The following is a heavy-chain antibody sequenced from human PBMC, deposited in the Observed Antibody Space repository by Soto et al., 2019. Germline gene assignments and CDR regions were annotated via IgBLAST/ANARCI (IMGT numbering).Heavy chain of an antibody. CDR1: GFTFSSYA. Sequence: GVSLRLSCAASGFTFSSYAMSWVRQAPGKGLEWVSAISGSGGSTYYADSVKGRFTISRDNSKNTLYLQMNSLRAEDTAVYYCAKDGISGVTTSYYFDYWGQGTLVTVSS. J-gene: IGHJ4*02. D-gene: IGHD4-17*01. V-gene: IGHV3-23*01. CDR3: AKDGISGVTTSYYFDY. CDR2: ISGSGGST.